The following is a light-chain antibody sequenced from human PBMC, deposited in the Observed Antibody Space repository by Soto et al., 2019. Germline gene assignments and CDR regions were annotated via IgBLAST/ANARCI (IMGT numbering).Light chain of an antibody. Sequence: QSVLTQPASVSGSPGQSITISCTGTSSDVGGYNYVSWYQQHPGKAPKLMIYDVSNRPSGVSNRFSGSKSGNTASLTISGLQAEDEANYSCSSYTYSRTRLVFGT. CDR2: DVS. J-gene: IGLJ1*01. CDR1: SSDVGGYNY. V-gene: IGLV2-14*01. CDR3: SSYTYSRTRLV.